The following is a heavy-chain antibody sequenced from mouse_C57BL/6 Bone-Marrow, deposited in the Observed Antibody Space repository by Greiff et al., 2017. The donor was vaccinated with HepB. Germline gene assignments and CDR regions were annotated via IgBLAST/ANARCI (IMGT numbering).Heavy chain of an antibody. CDR1: GYTFTEYT. CDR2: FYPGSGSI. Sequence: VQLVESGAELVKPGASVKLSCKASGYTFTEYTIHWVKQRSGQGLEWIGWFYPGSGSIKYNEKFKDKATLTADKSSSTVYMELSRLTSEDSAVYFCARHEAGGIYYGNFDYWGQGTTLTVSS. CDR3: ARHEAGGIYYGNFDY. D-gene: IGHD2-1*01. V-gene: IGHV1-62-2*01. J-gene: IGHJ2*01.